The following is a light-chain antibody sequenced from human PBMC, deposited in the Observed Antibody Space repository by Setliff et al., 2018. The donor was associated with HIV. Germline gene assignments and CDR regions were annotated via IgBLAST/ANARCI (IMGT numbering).Light chain of an antibody. CDR3: SSYANGDTWI. J-gene: IGLJ2*01. V-gene: IGLV2-23*02. CDR1: KTDIGNYES. Sequence: QSVLTQPASVSGSPGQSITISCTGSKTDIGNYESVSWYQQHPGEVPKRIIYDVTKRPSGISSRFSGSKSGNTASLTISGLQSEDEADYYCSSYANGDTWIFGGGTKVTVL. CDR2: DVT.